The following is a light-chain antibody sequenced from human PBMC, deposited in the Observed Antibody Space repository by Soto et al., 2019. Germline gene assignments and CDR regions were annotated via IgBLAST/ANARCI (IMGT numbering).Light chain of an antibody. Sequence: DIQMTQSPSSLSASVGDRVTITCRASQYINSYLNWYQQKPGKAPNLLIYTASDLQSWVPSRFSGSGSGTDFTLTITSLQPEDFATYYCQQSYSLPYTFGQGTKLDI. CDR1: QYINSY. V-gene: IGKV1-39*01. CDR3: QQSYSLPYT. CDR2: TAS. J-gene: IGKJ2*01.